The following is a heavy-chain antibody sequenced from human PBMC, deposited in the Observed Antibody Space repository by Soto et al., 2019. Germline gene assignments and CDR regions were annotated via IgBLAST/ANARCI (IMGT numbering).Heavy chain of an antibody. CDR3: ATTVNGLDYGMDV. Sequence: ASVKVSCKASGYTFTGYYMHWVRQAPGQGLEWMGWINPNSGGTNYAQKFQGWVTMTRDTSISTAYMELSRLRSDDTAVYYCATTVNGLDYGMDVWGQGTTVTVSS. D-gene: IGHD4-17*01. CDR2: INPNSGGT. V-gene: IGHV1-2*04. CDR1: GYTFTGYY. J-gene: IGHJ6*02.